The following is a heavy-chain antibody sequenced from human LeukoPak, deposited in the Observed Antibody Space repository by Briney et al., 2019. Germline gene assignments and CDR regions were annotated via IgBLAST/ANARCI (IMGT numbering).Heavy chain of an antibody. J-gene: IGHJ4*02. CDR3: ARGTLYSGWSYYFDY. CDR2: INYSGST. V-gene: IGHV4-39*07. CDR1: GGSISNSSYY. D-gene: IGHD6-19*01. Sequence: SETLSLTCTVSGGSISNSSYYWGWIRQPPGKGLEWIGSINYSGSTYYNPSLKSRVTISVDMSKNHFSLRLSSVTAADTAMYYCARGTLYSGWSYYFDYWGQGSQVTVSS.